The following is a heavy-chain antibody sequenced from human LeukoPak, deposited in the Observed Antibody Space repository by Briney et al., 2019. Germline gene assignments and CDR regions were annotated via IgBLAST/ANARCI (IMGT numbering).Heavy chain of an antibody. J-gene: IGHJ5*02. CDR3: AVCSGSYVGWFDP. CDR2: IIPIFGTA. CDR1: GGTFSSYA. V-gene: IGHV1-69*13. D-gene: IGHD3-10*02. Sequence: SVKVSCKASGGTFSSYAISWVRQAPGQGLEWMGGIIPIFGTANYAQKFQGRVTITADESTSTAYMELSSLRSEDTAVYYCAVCSGSYVGWFDPWGQGTLVTVSS.